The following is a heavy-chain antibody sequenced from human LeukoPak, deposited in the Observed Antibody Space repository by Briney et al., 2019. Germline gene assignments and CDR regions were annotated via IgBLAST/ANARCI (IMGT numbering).Heavy chain of an antibody. CDR2: IYYSGST. V-gene: IGHV4-59*11. CDR3: ARDHDYGDYFDY. CDR1: GDSLSSHY. Sequence: SETLSLTCTVSGDSLSSHYWSWIRQPPGKGLEWIGYIYYSGSTNYNPSLKSRVTISVDTSKNQFSLKLSSVTAADTAVYYCARDHDYGDYFDYWGQGTLVTVSS. D-gene: IGHD4-17*01. J-gene: IGHJ4*02.